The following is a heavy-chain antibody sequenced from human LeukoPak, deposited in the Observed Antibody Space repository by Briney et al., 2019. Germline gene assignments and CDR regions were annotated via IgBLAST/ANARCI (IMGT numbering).Heavy chain of an antibody. D-gene: IGHD2-2*01. V-gene: IGHV4-34*01. J-gene: IGHJ3*02. CDR2: INHSGST. CDR3: ARGRWGVVVPAARFWERRSVEAFDI. Sequence: SETLSLTCAVYGGSFSGYYRSWIRQPPGKGLEWIGEINHSGSTNYNPSLKSRVTISVDTSKNQFSLKLSSVTAADTAVYYCARGRWGVVVPAARFWERRSVEAFDIWGQGTMVTVSS. CDR1: GGSFSGYY.